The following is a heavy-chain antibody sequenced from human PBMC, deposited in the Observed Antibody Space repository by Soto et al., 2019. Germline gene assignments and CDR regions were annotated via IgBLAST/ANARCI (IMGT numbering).Heavy chain of an antibody. CDR2: FHHTGST. D-gene: IGHD4-4*01. V-gene: IGHV4-30-4*01. CDR3: ARSQVTVVVPGL. Sequence: HVKLQESGPVVVKPSQTLSLTCSVSGDSINSALHYWGWVRQSPGKGLQWIGYFHHTGSTFYNPSLNSRVTFSVDTSKNEFSLNLTSVTAADTAIYFCARSQVTVVVPGLWGHGTLVSVSA. CDR1: GDSINSALHY. J-gene: IGHJ4*01.